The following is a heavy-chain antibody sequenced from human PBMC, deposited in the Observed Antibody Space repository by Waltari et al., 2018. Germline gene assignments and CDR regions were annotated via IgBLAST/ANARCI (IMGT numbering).Heavy chain of an antibody. Sequence: EVEVLVFGGRLILPGGSLRLSCAASGLAFTNSIMNWVRQATGKGLGWVSAIGGSGINSYYADSVKGRFAISRDNSKNTIYLEMKSLTVEDTALYYCAKTSVVGDFDACDGWGQGTMVTVSS. CDR3: AKTSVVGDFDACDG. D-gene: IGHD2-21*01. CDR2: IGGSGINS. J-gene: IGHJ3*01. CDR1: GLAFTNSI. V-gene: IGHV3-23*01.